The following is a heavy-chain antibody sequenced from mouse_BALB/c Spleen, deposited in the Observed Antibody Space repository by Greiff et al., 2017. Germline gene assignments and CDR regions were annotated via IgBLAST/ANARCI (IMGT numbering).Heavy chain of an antibody. J-gene: IGHJ2*01. CDR2: ISYSGST. CDR3: ARSKRGDYYFDY. Sequence: EVQLQQSGPGLVKPSQSLSLTCTVTGYSITSDYAWNWIRQFPGNKLEWMGYISYSGSTSYNPSLKSRISITRDTSKNQFFLQLNSVTTEDTATYYCARSKRGDYYFDYWGQGTTLTVSS. CDR1: GYSITSDYA. D-gene: IGHD3-3*01. V-gene: IGHV3-2*02.